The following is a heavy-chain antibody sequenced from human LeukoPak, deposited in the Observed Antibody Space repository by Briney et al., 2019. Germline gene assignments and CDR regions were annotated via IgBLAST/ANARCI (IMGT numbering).Heavy chain of an antibody. CDR1: GASISSGSYD. V-gene: IGHV4-61*02. CDR2: IYTSGST. J-gene: IGHJ6*02. D-gene: IGHD3-3*01. Sequence: SQTLSLNCTVSGASISSGSYDWSSLRQPAGKGLEWIGRIYTSGSTNYNPSLKSRVTISVDTSKNQFSLKLSSVTAADTAVYYCAREVEHDFWSGYLNYYYGMDVWGQGTTVTVSS. CDR3: AREVEHDFWSGYLNYYYGMDV.